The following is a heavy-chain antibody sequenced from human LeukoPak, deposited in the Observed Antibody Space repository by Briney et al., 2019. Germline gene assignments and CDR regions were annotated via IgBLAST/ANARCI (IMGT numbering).Heavy chain of an antibody. V-gene: IGHV3-48*03. CDR1: GFTFSSYE. D-gene: IGHD3-9*01. CDR3: ATELRYSDWLFVPDAFDI. J-gene: IGHJ3*02. CDR2: ISSSGSTI. Sequence: GGSLRLSCAASGFTFSSYEMNWVRQAPGKGLEWVSYISSSGSTIYYADSVKGRFTISRDNAKNSLYLQMNSLRADDTAVYYSATELRYSDWLFVPDAFDIWGHGTMVTVSS.